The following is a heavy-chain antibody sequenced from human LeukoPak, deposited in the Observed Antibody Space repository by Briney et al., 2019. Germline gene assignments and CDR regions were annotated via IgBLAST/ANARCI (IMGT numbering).Heavy chain of an antibody. CDR1: GFTFSSSG. Sequence: GGSLRLSCAASGFTFSSSGMHWVRQAPGKGLEWVAFIRYDGRNQYYADSVKGRFTISRDNAKNSLYLQMNSLRAEDTAVYYCVRDFGSSDFYFDYWGQGTLVTVSS. D-gene: IGHD1-26*01. V-gene: IGHV3-30*02. J-gene: IGHJ4*02. CDR3: VRDFGSSDFYFDY. CDR2: IRYDGRNQ.